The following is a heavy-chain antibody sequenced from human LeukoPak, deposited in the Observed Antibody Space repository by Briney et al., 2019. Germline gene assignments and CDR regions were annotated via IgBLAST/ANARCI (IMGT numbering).Heavy chain of an antibody. CDR2: ISSSGSTI. Sequence: PGGSLRLSCAASGFTFSSYEMNWVRQAPGKGLEWVSYISSSGSTIYYPDSVKGRFTISRDNAKNSLYLQMNSLRAEDTAVYYCAKAHHGDYFFYFDYWGQGTLVTVSS. CDR3: AKAHHGDYFFYFDY. V-gene: IGHV3-48*03. J-gene: IGHJ4*02. D-gene: IGHD4-17*01. CDR1: GFTFSSYE.